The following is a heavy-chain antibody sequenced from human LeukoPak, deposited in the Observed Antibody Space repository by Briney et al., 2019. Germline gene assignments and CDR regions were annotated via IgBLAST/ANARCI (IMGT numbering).Heavy chain of an antibody. J-gene: IGHJ4*02. CDR3: ARGSSGYYYRMDY. CDR1: GYTFIGYY. V-gene: IGHV1-2*02. D-gene: IGHD3-22*01. Sequence: ASVKVSFKASGYTFIGYYLHWVRQAPGQGLEWMGWINPNIGDTNYAQQFQGRVTMTRDTSINTAYMELSRLKSDDTALYYRARGSSGYYYRMDYWGQGTLVTVSS. CDR2: INPNIGDT.